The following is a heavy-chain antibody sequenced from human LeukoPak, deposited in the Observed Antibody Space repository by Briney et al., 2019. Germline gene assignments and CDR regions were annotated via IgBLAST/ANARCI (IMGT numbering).Heavy chain of an antibody. CDR1: GFPFSSYG. D-gene: IGHD2-8*01. CDR2: ISSSGSTI. CDR3: ARRGDRFCTSRNCPPHNYFYYMDV. J-gene: IGHJ6*03. Sequence: GGSLRLSWAASGFPFSSYGMHWVRPAAGKGREWVSYISSSGSTIYYADSVKGRFIISRDNAKDSLYLHMHTLTAEDTAVYYCARRGDRFCTSRNCPPHNYFYYMDVWGNGTTVAVSS. V-gene: IGHV3-48*04.